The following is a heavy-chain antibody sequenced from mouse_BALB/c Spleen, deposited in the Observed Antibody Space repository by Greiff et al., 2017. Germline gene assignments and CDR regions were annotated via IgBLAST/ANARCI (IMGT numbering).Heavy chain of an antibody. Sequence: EVKLVESGGGLVQPGGSRKLSCAASGFTFSSFGMHWVRQAPEKGLEWVAYISSGSSTIYYADTVKGRFTISRDNPKNTLFLQMTSLRSEDTAMYYCAREYGNSGYFDVWGAGTTVTVSS. V-gene: IGHV5-17*02. CDR2: ISSGSSTI. D-gene: IGHD2-10*02. J-gene: IGHJ1*01. CDR1: GFTFSSFG. CDR3: AREYGNSGYFDV.